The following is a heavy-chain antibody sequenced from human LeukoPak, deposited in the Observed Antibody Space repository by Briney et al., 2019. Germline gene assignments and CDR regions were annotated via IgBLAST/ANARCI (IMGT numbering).Heavy chain of an antibody. J-gene: IGHJ4*02. CDR1: VGSISSGGYY. CDR3: ARADSGYTNYFDY. CDR2: IYYSGST. Sequence: SQTLSLTCTVSVGSISSGGYYWSWIRQHPGKGLEWLGYIYYSGSTYYNPSLKSRVTISVDTSKNQFSLKLSSVTAADTAVYYCARADSGYTNYFDYWGQGTLVTVSS. V-gene: IGHV4-31*03. D-gene: IGHD5-12*01.